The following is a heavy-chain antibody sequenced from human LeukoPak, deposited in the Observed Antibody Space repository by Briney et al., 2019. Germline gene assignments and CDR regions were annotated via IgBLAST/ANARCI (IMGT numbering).Heavy chain of an antibody. V-gene: IGHV3-23*01. CDR1: GFTFSSYA. Sequence: PGGSLRLSCAASGFTFSSYAMSWVRQAPGKGLEWVSDISGSGSNTYYADSVKGRFTISRDNSKNTLYLQMNSLRVEDTAVNYCAKKYSTGLDPWGQGTLVTVSS. CDR2: ISGSGSNT. D-gene: IGHD1-26*01. CDR3: AKKYSTGLDP. J-gene: IGHJ5*02.